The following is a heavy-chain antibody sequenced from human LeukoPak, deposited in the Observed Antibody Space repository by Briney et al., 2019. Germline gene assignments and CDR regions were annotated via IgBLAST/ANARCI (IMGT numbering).Heavy chain of an antibody. CDR2: IFHTGST. V-gene: IGHV4-59*01. Sequence: SETLSLTCTVSGGSMRSYYWSWIRQPPGKGLEWIGYIFHTGSTNYNPSLRGRVTISDDTSKNQFSLKLSSVTAADTAVYYRARGGWLAAFQYWGQGILVTVSS. J-gene: IGHJ4*02. D-gene: IGHD6-13*01. CDR3: ARGGWLAAFQY. CDR1: GGSMRSYY.